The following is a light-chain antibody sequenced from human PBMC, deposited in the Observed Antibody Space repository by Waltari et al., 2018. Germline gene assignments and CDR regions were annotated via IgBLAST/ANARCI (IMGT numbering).Light chain of an antibody. V-gene: IGLV3-1*01. CDR1: ELGDKY. Sequence: SYELTQPPSVSVSPGQTASISCSGDELGDKYVCWYRQKPGQSPVLVLYQDPKRPSGIPERFSGSNSGITATLTIRGTQPVDEADYYCQAWDNFTVAFGGGTKLSVL. J-gene: IGLJ2*01. CDR2: QDP. CDR3: QAWDNFTVA.